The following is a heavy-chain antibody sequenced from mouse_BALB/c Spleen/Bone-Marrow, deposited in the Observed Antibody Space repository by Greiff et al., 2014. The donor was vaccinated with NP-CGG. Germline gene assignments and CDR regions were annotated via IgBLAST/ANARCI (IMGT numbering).Heavy chain of an antibody. D-gene: IGHD2-14*01. CDR3: ARDRGVQGYAMDY. Sequence: VNVVESGGGLVKPGGSLKLSCAASGFTFSDYYMYWVRQTPEKRLEWVATISDGGSYTYYPDSVKGRFTISRDIAKNNLYLQMSSLKSEDTAMYYCARDRGVQGYAMDYWGQGTSVTVSS. CDR2: ISDGGSYT. J-gene: IGHJ4*01. V-gene: IGHV5-4*02. CDR1: GFTFSDYY.